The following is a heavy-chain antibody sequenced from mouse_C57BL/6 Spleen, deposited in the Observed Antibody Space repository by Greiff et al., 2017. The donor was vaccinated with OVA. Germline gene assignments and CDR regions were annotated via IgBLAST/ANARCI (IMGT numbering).Heavy chain of an antibody. CDR3: ARDSNYGSSSYWYFDV. Sequence: EVKLMESGPGMVKPSQSLSLTCTVTGYSITSGYDWHWIRHFPGNKLEWMCYISYSGSTNYNPSLKSRISITHDTSKNHFFLKLNSVTTEDTATYYCARDSNYGSSSYWYFDVWGTGTTVTVSS. V-gene: IGHV3-1*01. D-gene: IGHD1-1*01. CDR2: ISYSGST. CDR1: GYSITSGYD. J-gene: IGHJ1*03.